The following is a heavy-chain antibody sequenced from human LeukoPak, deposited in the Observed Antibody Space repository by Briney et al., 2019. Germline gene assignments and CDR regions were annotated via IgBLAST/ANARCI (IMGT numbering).Heavy chain of an antibody. J-gene: IGHJ4*02. CDR2: ISSSGSTI. V-gene: IGHV3-11*04. Sequence: GRSLRLSCAASGFTFSDYYMSWIRQAPGKGLEWVSYISSSGSTIYYADSVKGRFTISRDNAKNSLYLQMNSLRAGDTAIYYCAREDDWNYEDYWGQGTLVTVSS. CDR3: AREDDWNYEDY. CDR1: GFTFSDYY. D-gene: IGHD1-7*01.